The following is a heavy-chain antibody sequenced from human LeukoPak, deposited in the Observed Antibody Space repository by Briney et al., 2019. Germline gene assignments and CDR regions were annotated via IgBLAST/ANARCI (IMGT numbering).Heavy chain of an antibody. J-gene: IGHJ4*02. CDR3: ARDPSYYDILTGYYGIGYFDY. D-gene: IGHD3-9*01. CDR1: GYTFTSYA. Sequence: GASVKVSCKASGYTFTSYAMHWVRQAPGQRLEWMGWINAGKGNTKYSQKFQGRVTITRDTSASTAYMELSSLRSEDTAVYYCARDPSYYDILTGYYGIGYFDYWGQGTLVTVSS. CDR2: INAGKGNT. V-gene: IGHV1-3*01.